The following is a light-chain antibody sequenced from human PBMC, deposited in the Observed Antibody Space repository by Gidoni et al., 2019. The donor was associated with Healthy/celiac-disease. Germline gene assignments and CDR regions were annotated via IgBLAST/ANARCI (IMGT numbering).Light chain of an antibody. Sequence: DTQMNQCPSAMSASVGDRVTITCRASQGISNYLAWFQQKPGKVPKLLIYAASSLQIGVPSRFSGSGSGTEFTLTISSLQPEDFATYYCLQHNSYPWTFGQXTKVEIK. CDR1: QGISNY. V-gene: IGKV1-17*03. CDR3: LQHNSYPWT. J-gene: IGKJ1*01. CDR2: AAS.